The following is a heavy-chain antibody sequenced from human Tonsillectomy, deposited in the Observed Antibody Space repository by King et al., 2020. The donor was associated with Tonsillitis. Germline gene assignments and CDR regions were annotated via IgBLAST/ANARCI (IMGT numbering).Heavy chain of an antibody. CDR1: GFTFSSYA. Sequence: VQLVESGGGLVQPGGTLRLSCEVSGFTFSSYAMIWVRQTPGKGLEWVSTIRGSGASTYYADPVKGRFTVSRDNSKNTLYLQMNSLRVEDTAVYYCAKHSCSGGTCTCDYWGQGILVTVSS. J-gene: IGHJ4*02. CDR3: AKHSCSGGTCTCDY. V-gene: IGHV3-23*04. CDR2: IRGSGAST. D-gene: IGHD2-15*01.